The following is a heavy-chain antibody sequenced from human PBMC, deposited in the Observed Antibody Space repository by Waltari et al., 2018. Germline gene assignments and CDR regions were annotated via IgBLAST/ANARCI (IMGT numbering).Heavy chain of an antibody. D-gene: IGHD5-12*01. V-gene: IGHV3-30*02. Sequence: QVQLVESGGGVVQPGGSLRLSCAASGFTFSSYGMHWVRQGPGKGLEWVAFIRYDGSNKYYADSVKGRFTISRDNSKNTLYLQMNSLRAEDTAVYYCAKDRHGGYGFDYWGQGTLVTVSS. CDR3: AKDRHGGYGFDY. CDR2: IRYDGSNK. J-gene: IGHJ4*02. CDR1: GFTFSSYG.